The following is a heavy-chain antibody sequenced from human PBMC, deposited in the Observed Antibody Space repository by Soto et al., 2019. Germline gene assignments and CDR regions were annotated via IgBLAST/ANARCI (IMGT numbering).Heavy chain of an antibody. Sequence: SLRLSCAASGFTFSSYGMHWVRQAPGKGLEWVAVIWYDGSNKYYADSVKGRFTISRDNSKNTLYLQMSSLRAEDTAVYYCARDLSYCGGDCYSLFDYWGQGTLVTVSS. V-gene: IGHV3-33*01. CDR3: ARDLSYCGGDCYSLFDY. CDR2: IWYDGSNK. D-gene: IGHD2-21*02. CDR1: GFTFSSYG. J-gene: IGHJ4*02.